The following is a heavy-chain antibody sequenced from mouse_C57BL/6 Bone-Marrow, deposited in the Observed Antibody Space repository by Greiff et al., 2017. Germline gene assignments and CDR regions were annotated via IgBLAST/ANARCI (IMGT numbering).Heavy chain of an antibody. Sequence: VQLQQSGPELVKPGASVKISCKASGYTFTDYYMNWVKQSHGKSLEWIGDINPNNGGTSYNQKFKGKATLTVDKSSSTAYMELRSLTSEDSAVYYCARRRVITTVVPYWYFDVWGTGTTVTVSS. CDR2: INPNNGGT. V-gene: IGHV1-26*01. CDR3: ARRRVITTVVPYWYFDV. CDR1: GYTFTDYY. J-gene: IGHJ1*03. D-gene: IGHD1-1*01.